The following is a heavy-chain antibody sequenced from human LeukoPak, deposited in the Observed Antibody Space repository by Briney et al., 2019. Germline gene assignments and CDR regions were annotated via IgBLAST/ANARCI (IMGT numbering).Heavy chain of an antibody. CDR1: GFTFSSYG. Sequence: GGSMRLSCAASGFTFSSYGMPWVRQAPGEGLEWVAVISYDGSNKYYADSVKGRFTISRDNSKNTLYLQMNSLRAEDTAVYYCAKDLTLYFDYWGQGTLVTVSS. V-gene: IGHV3-30*18. CDR3: AKDLTLYFDY. J-gene: IGHJ4*02. CDR2: ISYDGSNK.